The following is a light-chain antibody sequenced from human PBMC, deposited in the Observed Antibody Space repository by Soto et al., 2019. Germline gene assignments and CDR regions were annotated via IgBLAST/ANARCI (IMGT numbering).Light chain of an antibody. CDR2: SAS. CDR3: QRGHNWPLT. J-gene: IGKJ2*01. Sequence: EIGMTQSPATLSVSPGERATLSCRASQSISTELAWYQQKPGQPPRLLIYSASTRATGVPARFTGSGSGSEFTLTISGLQAEDFAVYYCQRGHNWPLTFGQGTRREI. V-gene: IGKV3-15*01. CDR1: QSISTE.